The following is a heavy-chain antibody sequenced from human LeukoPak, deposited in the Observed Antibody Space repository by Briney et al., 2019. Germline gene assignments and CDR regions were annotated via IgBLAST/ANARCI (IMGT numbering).Heavy chain of an antibody. CDR2: INHSGST. CDR3: ARGNYYGSGSYYYYYGMDV. CDR1: GGSFSGYY. D-gene: IGHD3-10*01. V-gene: IGHV4-34*01. J-gene: IGHJ6*04. Sequence: SETLSLTCAVYGGSFSGYYWSWIRQPPGKGLEWIREINHSGSTNYNPSLKSRVTISVDTSKNQFSLKLSSVTAADTAVYYCARGNYYGSGSYYYYYGMDVWGKGTTVSVSS.